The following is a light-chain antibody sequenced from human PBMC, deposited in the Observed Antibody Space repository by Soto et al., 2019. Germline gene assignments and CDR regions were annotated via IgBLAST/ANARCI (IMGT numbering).Light chain of an antibody. V-gene: IGKV3-20*01. Sequence: EIVLTQSPGTLSLSPGERATLSCRASQSVSNSYLAWYQQKPGQAPMLLIYAASSRATGIPDRFSGSGSGTDFTLTISRLEPEDFAVYYCQHYGSSPSYTFGQGTKLEIK. CDR3: QHYGSSPSYT. CDR1: QSVSNSY. J-gene: IGKJ2*01. CDR2: AAS.